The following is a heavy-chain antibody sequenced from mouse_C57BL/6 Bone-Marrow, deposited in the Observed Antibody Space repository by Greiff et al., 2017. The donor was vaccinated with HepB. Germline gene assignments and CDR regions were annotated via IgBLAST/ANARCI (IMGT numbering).Heavy chain of an antibody. J-gene: IGHJ2*01. V-gene: IGHV1-64*01. CDR3: ASSRWLLLYYFDY. D-gene: IGHD2-3*01. CDR2: IHPNSGST. CDR1: GYTFTSYW. Sequence: VQLQQPGAELVKPGASVKLSCKASGYTFTSYWMHWVKQRPGQGLEWIGMIHPNSGSTNYNEKFKSKATLTVDKSSSTAYMQLSSLTSEDSAVYYCASSRWLLLYYFDYWGQGTTLTVSS.